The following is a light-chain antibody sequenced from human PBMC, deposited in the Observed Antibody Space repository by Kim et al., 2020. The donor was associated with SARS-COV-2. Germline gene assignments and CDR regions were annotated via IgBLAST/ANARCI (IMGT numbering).Light chain of an antibody. V-gene: IGKV3-20*01. Sequence: SPGERATLSCRASQSVNKHYFAWYQQKPGQAPRLLIHSISSRATGIPDRFSGSGAGTDFSLTISRLEPEDFAVYYCQQYGVSPGTFGQGTKVDIK. CDR2: SIS. CDR3: QQYGVSPGT. CDR1: QSVNKHY. J-gene: IGKJ1*01.